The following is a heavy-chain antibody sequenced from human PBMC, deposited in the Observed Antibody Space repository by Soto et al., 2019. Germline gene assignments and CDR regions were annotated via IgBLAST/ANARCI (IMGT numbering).Heavy chain of an antibody. CDR2: ISGSGGST. V-gene: IGHV3-23*01. Sequence: PGGSLRLSCAASGFTFSSYAMSWVRQAPGKGLEWVSAISGSGGSTYYADSVKGRFTISRDNSKNTLYLQMNSLRAEDTAVYYCTTDSYFTSKLVRFDYWGLGTLVTVSS. J-gene: IGHJ4*01. CDR1: GFTFSSYA. D-gene: IGHD2-21*01. CDR3: TTDSYFTSKLVRFDY.